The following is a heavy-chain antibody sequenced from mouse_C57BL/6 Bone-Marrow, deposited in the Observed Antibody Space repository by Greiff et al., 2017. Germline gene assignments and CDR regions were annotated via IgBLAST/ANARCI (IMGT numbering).Heavy chain of an antibody. CDR3: ARGVT. Sequence: EVQLVESGPELVKPGASVKISCKASGYTFTDYYMNWVKQSHGKSLEWIGDINPNNGGTSYNQKFKGKATLTVDKSSSTAYMELRSLTSEDSAVYYCARGVTWGQGTLVTVSA. CDR2: INPNNGGT. V-gene: IGHV1-26*01. D-gene: IGHD2-2*01. CDR1: GYTFTDYY. J-gene: IGHJ3*01.